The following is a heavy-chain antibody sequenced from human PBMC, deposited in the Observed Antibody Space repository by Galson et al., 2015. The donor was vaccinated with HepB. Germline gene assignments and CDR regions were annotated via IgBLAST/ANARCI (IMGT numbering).Heavy chain of an antibody. D-gene: IGHD5-18*01. J-gene: IGHJ4*02. CDR3: ATAGYSYGYGAGYFDY. V-gene: IGHV1-24*01. CDR1: GYTLTELS. Sequence: SVKVSCKVSGYTLTELSMHWVRQAPGKGLEWMGGFDPEDGETIYAQKFQGRVTMTEDTSTDTAYMELSSLRSEDTAVYYCATAGYSYGYGAGYFDYWGQGTLVTVSS. CDR2: FDPEDGET.